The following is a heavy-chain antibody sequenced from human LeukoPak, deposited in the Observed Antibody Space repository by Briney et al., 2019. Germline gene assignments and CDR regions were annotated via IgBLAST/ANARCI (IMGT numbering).Heavy chain of an antibody. V-gene: IGHV3-33*01. CDR3: AGNYGPYYFDY. J-gene: IGHJ4*02. CDR1: GFTFSNYG. CDR2: IWYDGSNK. Sequence: GRSLRLSCAESGFTFSNYGMHWVRQAPGKGLEGVAVIWYDGSNKYYAHSVKGRFTISRDNSKNTLYLQMNSLRAEDTAVYYCAGNYGPYYFDYWGQGTLVTVSS. D-gene: IGHD3-10*01.